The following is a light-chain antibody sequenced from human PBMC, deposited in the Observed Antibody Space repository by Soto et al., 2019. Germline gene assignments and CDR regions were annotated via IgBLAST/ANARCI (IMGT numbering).Light chain of an antibody. Sequence: DIQMTQSPSTLSASVGDRVTITCRASQSISYWLAWYQQKPGKAPKLLIYKASTLESGVPSRFSGSGSGTEFTLTISGPQPDDFATYYCQQFNSYPLTFGPGTKVDIK. V-gene: IGKV1-5*03. CDR3: QQFNSYPLT. CDR2: KAS. CDR1: QSISYW. J-gene: IGKJ3*01.